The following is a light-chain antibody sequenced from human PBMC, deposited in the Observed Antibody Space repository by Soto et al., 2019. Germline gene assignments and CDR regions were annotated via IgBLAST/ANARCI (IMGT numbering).Light chain of an antibody. V-gene: IGKV3-20*01. J-gene: IGKJ1*01. CDR2: GAS. Sequence: EIVLTQSPGTLSLSPGERATLSCRASQSVSSSYLAWYQQKPGQAPRLLIYGASSRATGIPDRFSGSGSGTDFTLTIRRLEHEDFAVYYCQQYGSSPRTFRQGTKV. CDR3: QQYGSSPRT. CDR1: QSVSSSY.